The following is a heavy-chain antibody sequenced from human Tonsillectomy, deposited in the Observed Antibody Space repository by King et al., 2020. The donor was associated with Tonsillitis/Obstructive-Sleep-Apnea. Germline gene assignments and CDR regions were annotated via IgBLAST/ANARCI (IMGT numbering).Heavy chain of an antibody. CDR3: ATDWDRSTSRCHAV. Sequence: VQLVEAGGGLVKPGGSLRLSCAAPGFTFSNAWMSLVRQAPGEGVEWGGRIRSASDGGAIDYAAHVNGRFTISREDSKNTLYLQMNNLKTEDTGVYYCATDWDRSTSRCHAVWGRGTTVTVSS. J-gene: IGHJ6*04. CDR2: IRSASDGGAI. D-gene: IGHD2/OR15-2a*01. V-gene: IGHV3-15*01. CDR1: GFTFSNAW.